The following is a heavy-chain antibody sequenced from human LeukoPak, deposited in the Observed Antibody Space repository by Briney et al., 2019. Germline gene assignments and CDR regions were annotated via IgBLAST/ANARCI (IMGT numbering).Heavy chain of an antibody. J-gene: IGHJ4*02. Sequence: GGSLRLSCAASGFTFSNYGMHWVRQAPGKGLEWVTFILYDGSNKYYSDSVKGRFTISRDDSKNTLYLQMSSLRPEDTAVYYCAKDMASRDDYSNLSDYWGQGTLVTVSS. V-gene: IGHV3-30*02. CDR3: AKDMASRDDYSNLSDY. CDR1: GFTFSNYG. CDR2: ILYDGSNK. D-gene: IGHD4-11*01.